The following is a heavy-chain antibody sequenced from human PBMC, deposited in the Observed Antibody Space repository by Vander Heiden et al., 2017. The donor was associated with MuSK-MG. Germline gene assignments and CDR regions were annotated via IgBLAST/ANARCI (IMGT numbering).Heavy chain of an antibody. J-gene: IGHJ5*02. CDR2: ISVSGTGT. V-gene: IGHV3-23*01. Sequence: EVQLLQSGGGLVQPGGSLRLSCAASGFSFSTNAMNWVRQAPGKGLEWVSGISVSGTGTFYADSVKGRFTISRDNSKNTLYLQMNSLRAEDTAVYYCAKGIYCSSGSCYNNWFDPWGQGTLVFVSS. CDR3: AKGIYCSSGSCYNNWFDP. CDR1: GFSFSTNA. D-gene: IGHD2-15*01.